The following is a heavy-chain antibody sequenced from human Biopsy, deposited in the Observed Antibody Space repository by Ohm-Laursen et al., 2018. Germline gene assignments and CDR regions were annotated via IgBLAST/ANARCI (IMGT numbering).Heavy chain of an antibody. V-gene: IGHV4-30-2*04. J-gene: IGHJ6*02. Sequence: TFDDYAMSWVRQRPGKGLEWIGNIYYDGITYYNPSLKSRVAMSVDTSKNQFSLRLTSVTAADTAVYYCARVAGGYAYYYGMDVWGQGTTVIVSS. D-gene: IGHD5-12*01. CDR1: TFDDYA. CDR3: ARVAGGYAYYYGMDV. CDR2: IYYDGIT.